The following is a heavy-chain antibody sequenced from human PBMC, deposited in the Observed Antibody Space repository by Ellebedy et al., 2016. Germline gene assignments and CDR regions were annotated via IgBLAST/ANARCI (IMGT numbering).Heavy chain of an antibody. J-gene: IGHJ5*02. CDR1: GGSFSGYY. CDR2: INHSGST. CDR3: ASLRHYFPTIFNPASTNWFDP. D-gene: IGHD3-9*01. V-gene: IGHV4-34*01. Sequence: SETLSLXCAVYGGSFSGYYWSWIRQPPGKGLEWIGEINHSGSTNYNPSLKSRVTISVDTSKNQFSLKLSSVTAADTAVYYCASLRHYFPTIFNPASTNWFDPWGQGTLVTVSS.